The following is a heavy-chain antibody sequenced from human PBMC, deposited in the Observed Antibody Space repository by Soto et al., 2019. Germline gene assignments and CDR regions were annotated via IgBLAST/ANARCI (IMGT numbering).Heavy chain of an antibody. D-gene: IGHD3-9*01. V-gene: IGHV1-69*01. CDR2: IIPIFGTA. J-gene: IGHJ5*02. CDR1: GGTFSSYA. Sequence: QVQLVQSGAEVKKPGSSVKVSCKASGGTFSSYAISWVRQAPGQGLEWMGGIIPIFGTANYAQKFQGRVTIPADESTSTAYMELSSMRSEDTAVYYCARMGDYDILTGFTFGWFDPWGQGTLVTVSS. CDR3: ARMGDYDILTGFTFGWFDP.